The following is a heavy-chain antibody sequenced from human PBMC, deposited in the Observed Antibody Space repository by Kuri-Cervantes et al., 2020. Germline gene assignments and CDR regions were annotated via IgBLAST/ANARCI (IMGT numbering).Heavy chain of an antibody. CDR1: GFTFSSYA. CDR3: AKSFDI. J-gene: IGHJ3*02. Sequence: GGSLRLSCAASGFTFSSYAMHWVRQAPGKGLEWVAVISYDGSNKYYADSVKGRFTISRDNSKNTLYLQMNSLRAEDTAVYYCAKSFDIWGQGTMVNVSS. V-gene: IGHV3-30-3*01. CDR2: ISYDGSNK.